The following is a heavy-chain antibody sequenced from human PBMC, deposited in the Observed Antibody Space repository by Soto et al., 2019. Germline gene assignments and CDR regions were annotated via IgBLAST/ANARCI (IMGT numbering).Heavy chain of an antibody. Sequence: GASVKVSCKASGGTFSSYAISWVRQAPGQGLEWMGGIIPIFGTANYAQKFQGRVTITADESTSTAYMELSSLRSEDTAVYYCARGGADYSNLNYYYYGMDVWGQGTTVTVSS. CDR2: IIPIFGTA. J-gene: IGHJ6*02. CDR1: GGTFSSYA. V-gene: IGHV1-69*13. D-gene: IGHD4-4*01. CDR3: ARGGADYSNLNYYYYGMDV.